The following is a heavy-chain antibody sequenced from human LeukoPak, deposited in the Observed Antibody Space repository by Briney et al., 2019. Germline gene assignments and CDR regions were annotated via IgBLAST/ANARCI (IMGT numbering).Heavy chain of an antibody. D-gene: IGHD4-23*01. CDR3: ARGRRTVVIDY. J-gene: IGHJ4*02. Sequence: PSETLSLTCAVYGGSFSGYYWSWIRQPPGKGLEWIGEINHSGSTNYNPSLKSRVTISVDTSKNQFSLKLSSMTAADTAVYYCARGRRTVVIDYWGQGTLVTVSS. CDR2: INHSGST. CDR1: GGSFSGYY. V-gene: IGHV4-34*01.